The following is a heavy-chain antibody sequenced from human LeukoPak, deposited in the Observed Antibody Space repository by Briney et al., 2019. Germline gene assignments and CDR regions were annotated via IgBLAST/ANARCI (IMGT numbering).Heavy chain of an antibody. Sequence: SETLSLTCTVSGGSVSSGSYYWSWIRQAPGKVLEWIGYIYYSGSTNYNPSLKSRVTISVDTSKNQFSLKLSSVTAADTAVYYCARGEVDPYFDYWGQGTLVTVSS. CDR2: IYYSGST. D-gene: IGHD1-26*01. CDR3: ARGEVDPYFDY. J-gene: IGHJ4*02. CDR1: GGSVSSGSYY. V-gene: IGHV4-61*01.